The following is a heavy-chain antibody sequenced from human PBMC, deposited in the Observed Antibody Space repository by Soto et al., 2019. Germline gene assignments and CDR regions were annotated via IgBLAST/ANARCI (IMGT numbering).Heavy chain of an antibody. D-gene: IGHD3-3*01. CDR1: GGTFSSYA. CDR2: ISPIFGTA. CDR3: ARRHAHYDFWSGYYNYYYYGMDV. Sequence: SVKVSCKASGGTFSSYAISWVRQAPGQGLEWMGGISPIFGTANYAQKFQGRVTITADESTSTAYMELSSLRSEDTAVYYCARRHAHYDFWSGYYNYYYYGMDVWGQGTTVTVSS. J-gene: IGHJ6*02. V-gene: IGHV1-69*13.